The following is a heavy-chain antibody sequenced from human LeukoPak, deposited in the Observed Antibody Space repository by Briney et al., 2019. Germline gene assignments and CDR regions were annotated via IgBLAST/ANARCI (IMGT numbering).Heavy chain of an antibody. J-gene: IGHJ4*02. CDR1: GFTVSSNY. Sequence: GGSLRLSCAASGFTVSSNYMSRVRQAPGKGLEWVSVIYSGGSTYYADSVKGRFTISRDNSKNTLYLQMNSLRAEDTAVYYCARDLQSYCSGGSCYSADFGYWGQGTLVTVSS. V-gene: IGHV3-53*01. CDR2: IYSGGST. CDR3: ARDLQSYCSGGSCYSADFGY. D-gene: IGHD2-15*01.